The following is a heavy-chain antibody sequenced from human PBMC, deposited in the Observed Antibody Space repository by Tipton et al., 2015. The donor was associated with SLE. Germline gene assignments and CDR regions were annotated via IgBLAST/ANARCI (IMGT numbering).Heavy chain of an antibody. V-gene: IGHV4-30-2*01. J-gene: IGHJ3*02. CDR3: ARGGGQWAFDI. D-gene: IGHD6-19*01. CDR2: IYHSGST. CDR1: GGSISSGGYS. Sequence: TLSLTCAVSGGSISSGGYSWSWIRQPPGKGLEWIGYIYHSGSTYYNPSLKSRVTISVDTSKNQFSLKLSSGTAADTAVYYCARGGGQWAFDIWGQGTMVTVSS.